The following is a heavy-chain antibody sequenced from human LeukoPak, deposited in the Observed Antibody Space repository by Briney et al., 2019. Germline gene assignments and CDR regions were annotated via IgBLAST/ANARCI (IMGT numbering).Heavy chain of an antibody. Sequence: ASVKVSCKASGYTFTSYGISWVRQAPGQGLEWMGWISAYNGNTNYAQKLQGRVTMTTDTSTSTAYMELSSLRSEDTAVYYCARGPFGDSSGYYYKHDAFDIWGQGTMVTVSS. CDR3: ARGPFGDSSGYYYKHDAFDI. CDR1: GYTFTSYG. CDR2: ISAYNGNT. J-gene: IGHJ3*02. D-gene: IGHD3-22*01. V-gene: IGHV1-18*01.